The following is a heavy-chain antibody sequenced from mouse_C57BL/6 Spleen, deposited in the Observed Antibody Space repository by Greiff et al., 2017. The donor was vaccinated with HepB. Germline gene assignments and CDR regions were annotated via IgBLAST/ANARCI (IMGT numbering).Heavy chain of an antibody. J-gene: IGHJ1*03. V-gene: IGHV3-6*01. CDR3: ARGEELDV. Sequence: EVKVEESGPGLVKPSQSLSLTCSVTGYSITSGYYWNWIRQFPGNKLEWMGYISYDGSNNYNPSLKNRISITRDTSKNQFFLKLNSVTTEDTATYYCARGEELDVWGTGTTVTVSS. CDR2: ISYDGSN. CDR1: GYSITSGYY.